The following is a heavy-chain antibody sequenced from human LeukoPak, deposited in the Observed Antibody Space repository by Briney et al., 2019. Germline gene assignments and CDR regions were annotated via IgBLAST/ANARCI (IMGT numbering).Heavy chain of an antibody. CDR1: GGSFSGYY. CDR2: INHSGST. CDR3: ARTYYYGSGSYYYWESFDY. Sequence: ASETLSLTCAVYGGSFSGYYWSWIRQPPGKGLEWIGEINHSGSTNYNPSLKSRVTISVDTSKNQFSLKLSSVTAADTAVYYCARTYYYGSGSYYYWESFDYWGQGTLVTVSS. D-gene: IGHD3-10*01. V-gene: IGHV4-34*01. J-gene: IGHJ4*02.